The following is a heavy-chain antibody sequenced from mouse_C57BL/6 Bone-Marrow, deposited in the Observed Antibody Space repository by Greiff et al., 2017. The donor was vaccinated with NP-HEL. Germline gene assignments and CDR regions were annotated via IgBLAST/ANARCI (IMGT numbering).Heavy chain of an antibody. CDR2: IDPSDSYT. Sequence: QVQLQQPGAELVKPGASVKLSCKASGYTFTSYWMQWVKQRPGQGLEWIGEIDPSDSYTNYNQKFKGKATLTVDTSSSTAYMQLSSLTSEDSAVYYCARFYYGKPDYWGQGTTLTVSS. J-gene: IGHJ2*01. CDR3: ARFYYGKPDY. D-gene: IGHD2-1*01. CDR1: GYTFTSYW. V-gene: IGHV1-50*01.